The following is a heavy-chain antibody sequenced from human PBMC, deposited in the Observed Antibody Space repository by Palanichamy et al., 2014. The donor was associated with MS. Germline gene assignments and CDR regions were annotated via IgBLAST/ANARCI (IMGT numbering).Heavy chain of an antibody. V-gene: IGHV1-69*18. J-gene: IGHJ4*02. CDR3: AREMGRYYDWQGTTEPYFDF. CDR1: GGPFSDYA. CDR2: IVPMFGVA. D-gene: IGHD3-22*01. Sequence: QVQLVQSGPEVKKPGSSVRVSCKTSGGPFSDYAIGWVRQAPGQGLEWMGKIVPMFGVADYAKKFEGTVTITADESTNTSYMEMTRLTSDDTAVYFCAREMGRYYDWQGTTEPYFDFWGQGTLVTVSS.